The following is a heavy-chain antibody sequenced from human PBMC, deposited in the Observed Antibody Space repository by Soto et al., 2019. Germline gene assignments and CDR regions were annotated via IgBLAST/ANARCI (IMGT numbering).Heavy chain of an antibody. D-gene: IGHD6-13*01. CDR2: IKHNGST. CDR3: GRCVRYSTMDF. CDR1: GGSFSGYY. V-gene: IGHV4-34*01. J-gene: IGHJ4*02. Sequence: SETLSLTCAVYGGSFSGYYWSWIRQPPGKGLEWIEEIKHNGSTNYNPSLKSRVTISVDTSKNQLSLKVNSVTGADTAVYYCGRCVRYSTMDFWGQGTLVTVSS.